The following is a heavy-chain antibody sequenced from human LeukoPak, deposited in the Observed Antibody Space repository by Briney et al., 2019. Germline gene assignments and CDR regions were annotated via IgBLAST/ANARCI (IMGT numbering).Heavy chain of an antibody. D-gene: IGHD3-10*01. CDR1: GGSISSGGYS. Sequence: SETLSLTCAVSGGSISSGGYSWSWIRQPPGKGLEWIGYIYHSGSTYYNPSLKSRVTISVDTSKNQFSLKLSSVTAADTAVYYCARFGVRGVKIDYWGQGTLVTVSS. CDR3: ARFGVRGVKIDY. J-gene: IGHJ4*02. V-gene: IGHV4-30-2*01. CDR2: IYHSGST.